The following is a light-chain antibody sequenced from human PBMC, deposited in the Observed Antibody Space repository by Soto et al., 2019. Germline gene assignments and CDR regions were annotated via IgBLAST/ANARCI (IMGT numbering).Light chain of an antibody. Sequence: QSVLTQPPSVSGAPGQRVTISCTGSSSNIGAGYDVHWYQQLPGTAPKLLIYGNSNRPSGVPDRFSGSKSGTSASLATTGLQAEDEADYYCQSYDSSLSGSCVFGTGTKVTVL. CDR1: SSNIGAGYD. V-gene: IGLV1-40*01. CDR2: GNS. J-gene: IGLJ1*01. CDR3: QSYDSSLSGSCV.